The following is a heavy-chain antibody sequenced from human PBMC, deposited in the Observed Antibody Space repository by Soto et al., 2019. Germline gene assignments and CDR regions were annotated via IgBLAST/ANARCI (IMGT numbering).Heavy chain of an antibody. J-gene: IGHJ4*02. D-gene: IGHD3-22*01. CDR2: IFSNDEK. CDR3: ARTVVVITPTYFDY. Sequence: SGPTLVNPTETLTLTCTVSGFSLSNARMGVSWIRQPPGKALEWLAHIFSNDEKSYSTSLKSRLTISKDTSKSQVVLTMTNMDPVDTATYYCARTVVVITPTYFDYWGQGTLVTVSS. CDR1: GFSLSNARMG. V-gene: IGHV2-26*01.